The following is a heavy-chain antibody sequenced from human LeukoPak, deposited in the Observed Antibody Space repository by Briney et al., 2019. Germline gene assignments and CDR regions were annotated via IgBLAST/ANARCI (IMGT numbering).Heavy chain of an antibody. Sequence: ASVKVSCKASGYTFITFDINWVRQAPGQGLEWMGWMNSNSGNTGYAQQFKGRVTMTRDTSISTAYMELSSLRSEDTAVYYCTRLGRNSYGSENWFDPWGQGTLVTVSS. D-gene: IGHD3-10*01. J-gene: IGHJ5*02. CDR2: MNSNSGNT. V-gene: IGHV1-8*01. CDR1: GYTFITFD. CDR3: TRLGRNSYGSENWFDP.